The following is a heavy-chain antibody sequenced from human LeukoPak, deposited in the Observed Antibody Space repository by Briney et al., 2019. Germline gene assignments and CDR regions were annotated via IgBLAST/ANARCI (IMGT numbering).Heavy chain of an antibody. CDR1: GGTFSSYA. V-gene: IGHV1-69*01. Sequence: SVKVSCKASGGTFSSYAISWVRQAAGQGLEWMGGIIPIFGTANYAQKFQGRVTITADESTSTAYMELSSLRSEDTAVYYCICSSTSWLVAFDYWGQGTLVTVSS. CDR2: IIPIFGTA. CDR3: ICSSTSWLVAFDY. J-gene: IGHJ4*02. D-gene: IGHD2-2*01.